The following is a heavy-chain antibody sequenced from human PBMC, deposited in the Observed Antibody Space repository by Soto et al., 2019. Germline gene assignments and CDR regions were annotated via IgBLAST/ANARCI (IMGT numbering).Heavy chain of an antibody. CDR1: GGSIIRTNW. V-gene: IGHV4-4*02. CDR3: ARDYFDSSDYTTNWFDP. J-gene: IGHJ5*02. D-gene: IGHD3-22*01. CDR2: VYQSGST. Sequence: SETLSLTSAIYGGSIIRTNWSNWVCQPPGKGLGWIGEVYQSGSTNNNPSLRSRVTISVDKSKNQFSLKLTSATAADTALYYCARDYFDSSDYTTNWFDPWGQGTLVTVS.